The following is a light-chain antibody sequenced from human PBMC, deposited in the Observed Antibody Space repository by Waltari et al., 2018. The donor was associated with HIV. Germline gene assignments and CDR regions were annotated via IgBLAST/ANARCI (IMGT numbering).Light chain of an antibody. J-gene: IGLJ1*01. Sequence: QSALTQPASVSGSPGQSITLSCTGTSSDLGSYDLVSWYQQHPGKAPNVMIYEVSKRPSGVSNRFSGSKSGNTASLIISGLQAEDEADYYCCSYASGSTFVFGTGTKVTVL. CDR1: SSDLGSYDL. CDR3: CSYASGSTFV. V-gene: IGLV2-23*02. CDR2: EVS.